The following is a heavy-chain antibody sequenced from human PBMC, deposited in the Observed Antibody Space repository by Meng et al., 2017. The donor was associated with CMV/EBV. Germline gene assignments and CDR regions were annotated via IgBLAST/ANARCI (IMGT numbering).Heavy chain of an antibody. Sequence: GGSLRLSCAASGFTFSSYAMSWVRQAPGKGLEWVSAISGSGGSTYYADSVKGRFTISRDNSKDTLYLQMNSLRAEDTAVYYCAKVDIVVVPAAIRDYYYYYGMDVWGQGTTVTVSS. CDR1: GFTFSSYA. CDR2: ISGSGGST. CDR3: AKVDIVVVPAAIRDYYYYYGMDV. D-gene: IGHD2-2*02. V-gene: IGHV3-23*01. J-gene: IGHJ6*02.